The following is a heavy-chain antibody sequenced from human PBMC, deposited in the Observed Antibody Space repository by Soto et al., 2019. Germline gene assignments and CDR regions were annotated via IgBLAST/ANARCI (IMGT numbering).Heavy chain of an antibody. V-gene: IGHV1-18*01. J-gene: IGHJ3*02. CDR1: GYTFTSYG. CDR3: ARDYQKRKYYYDSSGYPPQLAFDI. Sequence: ASVKVSCKASGYTFTSYGISWVRQAPGQELEWKGWISAYNGNTNYAQKLQGRVTMTTDTSTSTAYMELRSLRSDDTAVYYCARDYQKRKYYYDSSGYPPQLAFDIWGQGTMVTVSS. D-gene: IGHD3-22*01. CDR2: ISAYNGNT.